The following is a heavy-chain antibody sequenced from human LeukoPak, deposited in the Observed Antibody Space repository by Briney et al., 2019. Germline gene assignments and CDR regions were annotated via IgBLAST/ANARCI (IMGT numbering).Heavy chain of an antibody. J-gene: IGHJ4*02. V-gene: IGHV3-23*01. CDR1: GFTFSSYA. D-gene: IGHD3-3*01. CDR2: ISGSGVTT. CDR3: AKYNYDFWSGYRHYFDY. Sequence: GGSLRLPCAASGFTFSSYAMIWVRQAPGKGLEWVSAISGSGVTTYYADSVKGGFTMSRDNSKNTLYLQVNSLRAEDTAVYYCAKYNYDFWSGYRHYFDYWGQGTLVTVSS.